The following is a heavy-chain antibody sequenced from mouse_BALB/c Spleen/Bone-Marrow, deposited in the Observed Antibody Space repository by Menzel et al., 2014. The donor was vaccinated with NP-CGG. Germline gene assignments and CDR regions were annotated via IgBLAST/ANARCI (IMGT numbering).Heavy chain of an antibody. Sequence: EVMLVESGAELVRPGALVKLSCKASGFNIKDYYMHWVKQRPEQGLEWIGWIDPENGNTIYDPKFQGKASITADTSSNTAYLQLSSLTSEDTAVYYCAPIYDGYYVAWFAYWGQGTLVTVSA. CDR3: APIYDGYYVAWFAY. D-gene: IGHD2-3*01. CDR1: GFNIKDYY. J-gene: IGHJ3*01. V-gene: IGHV14-1*02. CDR2: IDPENGNT.